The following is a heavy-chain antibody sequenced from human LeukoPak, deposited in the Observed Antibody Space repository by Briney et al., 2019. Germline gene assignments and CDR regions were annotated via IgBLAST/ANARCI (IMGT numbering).Heavy chain of an antibody. CDR3: AKDVGRGLGGTWFYP. V-gene: IGHV3-23*01. CDR1: AFTFTSYS. Sequence: GGSLRLSCTASAFTFTSYSISWVRQAPGKGLEWISAISRSGGSTYYADSVEGRFTISRDNSKNTLYLQMNSLRAEDTAVYYCAKDVGRGLGGTWFYPYGWGTVATVT. CDR2: ISRSGGST. J-gene: IGHJ5*02. D-gene: IGHD3-16*01.